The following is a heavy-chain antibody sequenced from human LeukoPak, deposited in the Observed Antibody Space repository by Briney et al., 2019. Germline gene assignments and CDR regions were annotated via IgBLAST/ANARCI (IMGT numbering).Heavy chain of an antibody. CDR1: GVSISSSSYC. V-gene: IGHV4-39*01. Sequence: SETLSLTCTVSGVSISSSSYCWGWIRQPPGKGLEWIGSICYSGSTFYNPSLKSRVTTSIDTSKNQFSLEVSSVTAADTAVYFCARRGGTAAGNYFDYWGQGILVTVSS. CDR3: ARRGGTAAGNYFDY. CDR2: ICYSGST. J-gene: IGHJ4*02. D-gene: IGHD6-13*01.